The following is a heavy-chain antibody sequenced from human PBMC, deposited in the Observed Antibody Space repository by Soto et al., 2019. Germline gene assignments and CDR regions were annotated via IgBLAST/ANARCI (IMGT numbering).Heavy chain of an antibody. CDR1: GGTFSSYA. CDR2: IIPIFGTA. Sequence: GASVKVSCKASGGTFSSYAISWVRQAPGQGLEWMGGIIPIFGTANYAQKFQGRVTITADESTSTAYMELSSLRSEDTAVYYCARDRYYYGSGSPADYYYYYGMDVWGQGTTVTVSS. J-gene: IGHJ6*02. V-gene: IGHV1-69*13. D-gene: IGHD3-10*01. CDR3: ARDRYYYGSGSPADYYYYYGMDV.